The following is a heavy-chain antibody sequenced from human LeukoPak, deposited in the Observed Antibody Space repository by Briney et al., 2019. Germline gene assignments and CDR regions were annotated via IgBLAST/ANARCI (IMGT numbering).Heavy chain of an antibody. CDR1: GGSISSGSYY. CDR3: ARRYSSSWAPSPFDY. CDR2: IYTSGST. V-gene: IGHV4-61*02. Sequence: SETLSLTCTVSGGSISSGSYYWSWIRQPAGKGLEWIGRIYTSGSTNYNPSLKSRVTMSVDTSKNQFSLKLSSVTAADTAVYYCARRYSSSWAPSPFDYWGQGTLVTVSS. D-gene: IGHD6-13*01. J-gene: IGHJ4*02.